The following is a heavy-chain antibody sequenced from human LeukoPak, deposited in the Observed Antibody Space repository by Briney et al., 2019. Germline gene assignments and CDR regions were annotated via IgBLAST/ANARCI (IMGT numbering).Heavy chain of an antibody. CDR3: ARRSIAVAGTWFDY. V-gene: IGHV5-51*01. CDR2: IYPGDSDA. CDR1: GYSFTNYW. Sequence: GESLKISCKGSGYSFTNYWIGWVRQRPGKGLKWMVIIYPGDSDARYSPSFQGQVTISADKSITTAYLQWSSLKASDTAMYYCARRSIAVAGTWFDYWGQGTLVTVSS. J-gene: IGHJ4*02. D-gene: IGHD6-19*01.